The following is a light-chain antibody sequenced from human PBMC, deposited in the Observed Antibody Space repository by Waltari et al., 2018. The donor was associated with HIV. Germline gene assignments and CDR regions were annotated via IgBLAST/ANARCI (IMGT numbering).Light chain of an antibody. V-gene: IGLV2-23*02. CDR3: CSYGGDNTFV. Sequence: QSALTQPASVSESPGQSITISCTGGGSAGGTFNFVSWYQQRPGKAPRLMIYDDLKRPSGVSTRFSASKSGNTASLTISGLQVEDEADYYCCSYGGDNTFVFGGGTTVTVL. CDR2: DDL. J-gene: IGLJ3*02. CDR1: GSAGGTFNF.